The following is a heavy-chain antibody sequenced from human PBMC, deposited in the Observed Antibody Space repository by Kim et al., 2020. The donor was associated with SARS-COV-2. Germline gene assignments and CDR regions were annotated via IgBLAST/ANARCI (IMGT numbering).Heavy chain of an antibody. CDR3: TTLRSGN. V-gene: IGHV3-72*01. CDR2: NNYIT. J-gene: IGHJ4*02. D-gene: IGHD3-3*01. Sequence: NNYITDYAASVKGRFTVSRDDSKNTFYLQMNSLKIEDTAVYYCTTLRSGNWGQGTLVTVSS.